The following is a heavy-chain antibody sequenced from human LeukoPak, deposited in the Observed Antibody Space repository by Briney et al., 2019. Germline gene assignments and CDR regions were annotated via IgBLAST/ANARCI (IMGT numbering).Heavy chain of an antibody. CDR2: IIPIFGTA. J-gene: IGHJ5*02. V-gene: IGHV1-69*13. CDR1: GGTFSSYA. CDR3: ARESGGGNHWFDP. D-gene: IGHD4-23*01. Sequence: SVKVSCKAPGGTFSSYAISWVRQAPGQGLEWMGGIIPIFGTANYAQKFQGRVTITADESTSTAYMELSSLRSEDTAVYYCARESGGGNHWFDPGGQGTLVTVSS.